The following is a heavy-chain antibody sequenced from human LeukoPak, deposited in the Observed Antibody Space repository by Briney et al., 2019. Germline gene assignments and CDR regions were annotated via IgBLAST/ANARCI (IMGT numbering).Heavy chain of an antibody. CDR1: RFTFSSYG. CDR3: ARDRGRRVDY. CDR2: ICYDGSNK. D-gene: IGHD6-25*01. Sequence: GGSLRLSCAASRFTFSSYGMHWVRQAPGKGLEWVAVICYDGSNKYYAHSVKGRFTISRDNSKNTLYLQMNSLRAEDTAVYYCARDRGRRVDYWGQGTLVTVSS. V-gene: IGHV3-33*01. J-gene: IGHJ4*02.